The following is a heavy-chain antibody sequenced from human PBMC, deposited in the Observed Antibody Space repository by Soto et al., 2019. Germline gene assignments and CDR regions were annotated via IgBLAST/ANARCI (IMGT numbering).Heavy chain of an antibody. Sequence: EGSLRLSCAASGFTFSNAWMSWVRQAPGKGLEWVGRIKSKTDGGTTDYAAPVKGRFTISRDDSKNTLYLQMNSLKTEDTAVYYCTTDRVVVVAAIIAFDPWGQGTLVTVSS. D-gene: IGHD2-15*01. CDR1: GFTFSNAW. V-gene: IGHV3-15*01. CDR3: TTDRVVVVAAIIAFDP. J-gene: IGHJ5*02. CDR2: IKSKTDGGTT.